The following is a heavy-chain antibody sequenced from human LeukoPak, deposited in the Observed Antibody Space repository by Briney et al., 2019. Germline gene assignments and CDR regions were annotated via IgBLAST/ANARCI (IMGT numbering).Heavy chain of an antibody. Sequence: GGSLRLSCAASGFTFSSYWMHWVCQAPGKGLVWVSRINSDGSSTSYADSVKGRFTISRDNAKDTLYLQMNGLRAEDTALYYCARDGKRGYSYGYTDYWGQGTLVTVSS. V-gene: IGHV3-74*01. CDR3: ARDGKRGYSYGYTDY. CDR2: INSDGSST. CDR1: GFTFSSYW. J-gene: IGHJ4*02. D-gene: IGHD5-18*01.